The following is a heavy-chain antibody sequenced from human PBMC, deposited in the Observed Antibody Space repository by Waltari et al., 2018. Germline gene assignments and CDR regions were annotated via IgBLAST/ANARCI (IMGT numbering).Heavy chain of an antibody. CDR2: INPSGGST. Sequence: QVQLVQSGAEVKKPGASVKVSCKVSGYTLTELSMHWVRQAPGKGLEWMGIINPSGGSTSYAQKFQGRVTMTRDTSTSTVYMELSSLRSEDTAVYYCARGFCSGGSCYLVDYWGQGTLVTVSS. J-gene: IGHJ4*02. V-gene: IGHV1-46*01. D-gene: IGHD2-15*01. CDR3: ARGFCSGGSCYLVDY. CDR1: GYTLTELS.